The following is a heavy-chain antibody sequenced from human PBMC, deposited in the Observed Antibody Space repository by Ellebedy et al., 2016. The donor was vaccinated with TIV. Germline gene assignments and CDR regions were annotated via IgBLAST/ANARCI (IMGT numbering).Heavy chain of an antibody. CDR3: ARLGRYFDL. CDR2: IIPIFGTA. Sequence: SVKVSXXASGYTFTSYDINWVRQATGQGLEWMGGIIPIFGTANYAQKFQGRVTITADESTSTAYMELSSLRSEDTAVYYCARLGRYFDLWGRGTLVTVSS. CDR1: GYTFTSYD. J-gene: IGHJ2*01. V-gene: IGHV1-69*13.